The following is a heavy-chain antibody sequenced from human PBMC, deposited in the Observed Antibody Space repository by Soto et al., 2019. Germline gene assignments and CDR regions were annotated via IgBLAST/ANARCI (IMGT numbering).Heavy chain of an antibody. V-gene: IGHV3-9*01. D-gene: IGHD6-13*01. J-gene: IGHJ6*03. CDR3: AKANQRGGQAAAGTLLFYYYYYMDV. Sequence: GGSLRLSCAASGFTFDDYAMHWVRQAPGKGLEWVSGISWNSGSIGYADSVKGRFTISRDNAKNSLYLQMNSLRAEDTALYYCAKANQRGGQAAAGTLLFYYYYYMDVWGKGTTVTVSS. CDR1: GFTFDDYA. CDR2: ISWNSGSI.